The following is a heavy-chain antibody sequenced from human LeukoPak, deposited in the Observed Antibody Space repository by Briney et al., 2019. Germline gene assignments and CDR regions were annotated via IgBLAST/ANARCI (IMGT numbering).Heavy chain of an antibody. J-gene: IGHJ3*02. D-gene: IGHD6-19*01. CDR3: GKDDGSGWYSSSAFDI. CDR1: GFTFDDYA. Sequence: GGSLRFSCAASGFTFDDYAMHWVRHAPGKGLEWGSGISWDSGSIGYADSVKGRLTISRDNAKTSLYLQMNSLRAEDTALYYCGKDDGSGWYSSSAFDIWGQGTMVTVSS. V-gene: IGHV3-9*01. CDR2: ISWDSGSI.